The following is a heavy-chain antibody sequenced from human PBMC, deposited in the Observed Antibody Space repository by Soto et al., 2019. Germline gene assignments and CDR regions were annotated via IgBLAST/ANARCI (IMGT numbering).Heavy chain of an antibody. J-gene: IGHJ6*02. Sequence: ASVKVSCKASGYTFTNFGISWVRQAPGQGLEWMGWISAYNGNTNYAQKFQGRVTMTTDTSTSTAYMEVSSLRSEDTAVYYCARGGLALMDVWGQGTTVTVSS. CDR2: ISAYNGNT. V-gene: IGHV1-18*01. D-gene: IGHD3-16*01. CDR1: GYTFTNFG. CDR3: ARGGLALMDV.